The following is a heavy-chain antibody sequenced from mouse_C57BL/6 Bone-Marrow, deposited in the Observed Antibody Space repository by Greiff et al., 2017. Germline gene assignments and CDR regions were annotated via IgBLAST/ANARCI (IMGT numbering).Heavy chain of an antibody. CDR1: GYSFTGYY. D-gene: IGHD1-1*01. CDR2: INPSTGGT. J-gene: IGHJ2*01. V-gene: IGHV1-42*01. Sequence: DVQLQESGPELVKPGASVKISCKASGYSFTGYYMNWVKQSPEKSLEWIGEINPSTGGTTYNQKFKAKATLTVDKSSSTAYMQRKSLTSEDSAVYYCASEGGRDYWGQGTTLTVSS. CDR3: ASEGGRDY.